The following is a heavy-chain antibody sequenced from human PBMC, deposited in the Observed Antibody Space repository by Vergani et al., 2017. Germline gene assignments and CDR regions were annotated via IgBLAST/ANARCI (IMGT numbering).Heavy chain of an antibody. D-gene: IGHD1-26*01. V-gene: IGHV1-46*03. Sequence: QVQLVQSGAEVKKPGASVKVSCKASGYTFTSYYMHWVRQAPGQGLEWMGIINPSGGRTCYPQKFQGRVTMTRDTSTSTVYMVMSSLRSEDTAVYYCAREVRYSGSTGLDYGGQGTLVTVSS. J-gene: IGHJ4*02. CDR3: AREVRYSGSTGLDY. CDR2: INPSGGRT. CDR1: GYTFTSYY.